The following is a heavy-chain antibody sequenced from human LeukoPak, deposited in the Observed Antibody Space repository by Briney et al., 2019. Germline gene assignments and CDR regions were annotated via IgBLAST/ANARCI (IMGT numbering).Heavy chain of an antibody. J-gene: IGHJ4*02. CDR1: GFTFSSYA. CDR3: AKDLWAYCGGDCSDPRFDY. Sequence: GGSLRLSCAASGFTFSSYAMSWVRQAPGKGLEWVSAISGSGGSTYYADSVKGRFTISRDNSKNTLYLQMNSLRAEDTAVYYCAKDLWAYCGGDCSDPRFDYWGQGTLVTVSS. D-gene: IGHD2-21*02. V-gene: IGHV3-23*01. CDR2: ISGSGGST.